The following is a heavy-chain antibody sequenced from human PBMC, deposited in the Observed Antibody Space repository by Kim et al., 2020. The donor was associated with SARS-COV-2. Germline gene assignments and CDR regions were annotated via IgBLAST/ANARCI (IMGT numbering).Heavy chain of an antibody. D-gene: IGHD1-26*01. Sequence: SNPSLKSRVTISVDTSKNQFSLKLSSVTAADTAVYYCASMVGATEYYVDYWGQGTLVTVSS. CDR3: ASMVGATEYYVDY. J-gene: IGHJ4*02. V-gene: IGHV4-59*01.